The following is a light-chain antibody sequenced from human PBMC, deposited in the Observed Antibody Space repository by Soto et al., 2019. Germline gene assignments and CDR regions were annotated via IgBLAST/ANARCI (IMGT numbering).Light chain of an antibody. J-gene: IGKJ2*01. Sequence: EIVLTQSRATLSLSPGERATLSCRASQSVNSNYLAWYQQKPGQAPRLLIYGASSRAIGIPDRFSGSGSGTDFTLTISRLEPADFAVYYCQQYGSSQYTFGQGTNLEIK. V-gene: IGKV3-20*01. CDR1: QSVNSNY. CDR2: GAS. CDR3: QQYGSSQYT.